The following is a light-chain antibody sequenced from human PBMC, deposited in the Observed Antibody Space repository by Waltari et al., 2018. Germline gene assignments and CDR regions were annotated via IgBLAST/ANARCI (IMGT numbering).Light chain of an antibody. Sequence: KSGRAPVAVIRRNTGGPPGIPARFSGSDSRTTATLTIIGVQPEDEADYFCQTVDDTGNYVLFGGGTKLTVL. CDR2: RNT. J-gene: IGLJ3*02. V-gene: IGLV3-25*03. CDR3: QTVDDTGNYVL.